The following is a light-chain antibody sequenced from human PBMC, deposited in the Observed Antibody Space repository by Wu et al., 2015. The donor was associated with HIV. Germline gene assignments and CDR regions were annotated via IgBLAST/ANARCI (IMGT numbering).Light chain of an antibody. CDR2: KAS. CDR3: QQYNSYLLT. V-gene: IGKV1-5*03. CDR1: QSISTR. Sequence: DIQMTQSPSTLSASVGDRVTITCRASQSISTRLAWYQQKPGKAPKLLIYKASSLESGVPSRFSGSGSGTEFTLTVSGLQPDDFATYYCQQYNSYLLTFGGGTKVEIK. J-gene: IGKJ4*01.